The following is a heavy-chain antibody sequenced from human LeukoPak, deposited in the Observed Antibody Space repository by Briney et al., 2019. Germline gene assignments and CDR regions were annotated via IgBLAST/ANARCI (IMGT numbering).Heavy chain of an antibody. CDR3: AGRVGYCSGGSCPRAFDI. Sequence: GESLKISCKGSGYSFTNYLIGWVRQMPGKGLEWTGIIYPGDSDTRYSPSFQGQVTISADKSISTAYLQWSSLKASDTAMYYCAGRVGYCSGGSCPRAFDIWGQGTMVTVSS. J-gene: IGHJ3*02. D-gene: IGHD2-15*01. CDR1: GYSFTNYL. V-gene: IGHV5-51*01. CDR2: IYPGDSDT.